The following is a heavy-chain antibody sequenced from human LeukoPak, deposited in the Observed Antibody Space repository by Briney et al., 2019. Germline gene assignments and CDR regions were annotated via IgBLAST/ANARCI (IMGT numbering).Heavy chain of an antibody. J-gene: IGHJ3*02. Sequence: SVKVSCKASGYTFTGYYMHWVRQAPGQGLEWMGWINPNSGGTNYAQKFQGRVTMTRDTSISTAYMELSRLRSDDTAVYYCARGGITMIVVVHDAFDIWGQGTMVTVSS. CDR2: INPNSGGT. V-gene: IGHV1-2*02. CDR3: ARGGITMIVVVHDAFDI. D-gene: IGHD3-22*01. CDR1: GYTFTGYY.